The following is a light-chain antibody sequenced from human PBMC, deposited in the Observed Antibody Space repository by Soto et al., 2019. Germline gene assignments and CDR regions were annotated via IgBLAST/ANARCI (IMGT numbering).Light chain of an antibody. Sequence: QSVLTQPPSVSGAPGQRVTISCTGSRSKIGAGYDVHWYQQLPGTAPKLLIYGNSNRPSGVPDRFSGSKSGTSASLAITGLQAEDEADYYCQSYDSSLSGWVFGGWTKLTVL. J-gene: IGLJ3*02. CDR1: RSKIGAGYD. CDR2: GNS. V-gene: IGLV1-40*01. CDR3: QSYDSSLSGWV.